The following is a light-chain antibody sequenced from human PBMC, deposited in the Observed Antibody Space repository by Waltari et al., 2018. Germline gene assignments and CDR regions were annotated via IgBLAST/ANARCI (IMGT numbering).Light chain of an antibody. CDR2: DVN. Sequence: YQHLPVKAPKLVIYDVNNRPSGVSNRFSGSKSDNTASLTISGLQAEDEADYYCAYYTGGSTLVLFGGVTRLTVL. J-gene: IGLJ3*02. V-gene: IGLV2-14*03. CDR3: AYYTGGSTLVL.